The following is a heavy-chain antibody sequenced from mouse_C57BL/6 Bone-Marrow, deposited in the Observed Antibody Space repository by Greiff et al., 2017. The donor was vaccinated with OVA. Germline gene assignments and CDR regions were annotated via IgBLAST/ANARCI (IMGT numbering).Heavy chain of an antibody. Sequence: EVKVVESGGGLVKPGGSLKLSCAASGFTFSDYGMHWVRQAPEKGLEWVAYISSGSSTIYYADTVKGRFTISRDNAKNTLFLQMTSLRSEDTAMYYCAREVKDYAMDYWGQGTSVTVSS. CDR3: AREVKDYAMDY. CDR1: GFTFSDYG. J-gene: IGHJ4*01. V-gene: IGHV5-17*01. CDR2: ISSGSSTI. D-gene: IGHD2-1*01.